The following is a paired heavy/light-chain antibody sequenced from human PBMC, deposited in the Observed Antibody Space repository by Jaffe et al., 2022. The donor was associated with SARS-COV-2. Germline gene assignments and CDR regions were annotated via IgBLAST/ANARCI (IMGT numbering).Heavy chain of an antibody. Sequence: EGQLLASGGGLAQPGGSLSVSCAASGFTFINYAMTWVRQPPGKGLEWVSTVSGSGGVTYYADSVKGRFTISRDNSKNTLYLRMNSLRVDDTAVYYCARGRRDSFDVWGQGTKVTVSP. J-gene: IGHJ3*01. CDR1: GFTFINYA. V-gene: IGHV3-23*01. D-gene: IGHD2-21*02. CDR2: VSGSGGVT. CDR3: ARGRRDSFDV.
Light chain of an antibody. Sequence: QSALTQPASVSGSPGQSITISCTGTSSDVGSHNIVSWYLQYPGKAPTLVIYEVNKRPSGVSHRFSGSKAVNTASLTISGLQAEDEADFFCCSYAGNTSYVFGTGTTVTVL. V-gene: IGLV2-23*02. J-gene: IGLJ1*01. CDR1: SSDVGSHNI. CDR3: CSYAGNTSYV. CDR2: EVN.